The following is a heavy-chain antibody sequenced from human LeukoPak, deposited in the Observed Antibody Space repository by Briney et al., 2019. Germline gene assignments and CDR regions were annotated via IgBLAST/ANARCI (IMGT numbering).Heavy chain of an antibody. CDR2: IYTSGST. CDR3: AREIWDHYYYSSGYYSTSYYYYYMDV. D-gene: IGHD3-22*01. CDR1: GGSISSGSYY. V-gene: IGHV4-61*02. Sequence: PSETLSLTCTVSGGSISSGSYYWSWIRQPAGKGLEWIGRIYTSGSTNYNPSLKSRVTISVDTSKNQFSLKLSSVTAADTAVYYCAREIWDHYYYSSGYYSTSYYYYYMDVWGKGTTVTVSS. J-gene: IGHJ6*03.